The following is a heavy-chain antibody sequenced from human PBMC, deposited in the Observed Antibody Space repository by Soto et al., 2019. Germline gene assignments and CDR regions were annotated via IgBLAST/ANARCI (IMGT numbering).Heavy chain of an antibody. CDR1: GYTFTSYA. Sequence: ASVKVSCKASGYTFTSYAMHWVRQAPGQRLEWMGWINGGNGYTQYSQKLQGRVTITRDTSASTASMELSGLRTEDTTVYFCTRSPLELWQRRRLLLDSWGQGTLVTVSS. CDR2: INGGNGYT. J-gene: IGHJ4*02. D-gene: IGHD2-21*01. V-gene: IGHV1-3*01. CDR3: TRSPLELWQRRRLLLDS.